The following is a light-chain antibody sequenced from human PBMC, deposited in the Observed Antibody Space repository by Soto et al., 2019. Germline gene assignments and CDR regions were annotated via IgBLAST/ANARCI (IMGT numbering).Light chain of an antibody. CDR1: SSDIGTNP. CDR2: RDN. Sequence: QSVLTQPPSASGTPGQRVAISCSGGSSDIGTNPVNWYLHLPGAAPKLLIYRDNQRPSGVPDRFSGSKSGTSASLTISGLQAEDEADYFCSAWDGSIYGPVFGGGTKLTVL. CDR3: SAWDGSIYGPV. J-gene: IGLJ2*01. V-gene: IGLV1-44*01.